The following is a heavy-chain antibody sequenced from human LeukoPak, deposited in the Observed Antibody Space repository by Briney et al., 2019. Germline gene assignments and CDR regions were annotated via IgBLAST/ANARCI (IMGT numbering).Heavy chain of an antibody. CDR2: IYYSGST. J-gene: IGHJ3*02. V-gene: IGHV4-61*01. CDR1: GGSVSSGSYY. CDR3: ARGRAYYYDSSDAFDI. Sequence: PSETLSLTCTVSGGSVSSGSYYWSWIRQPPGKGLEWIGYIYYSGSTNYNPSLKSRGTISVDTSKNQFSLKLSSVTAADTAVYYCARGRAYYYDSSDAFDIWGQGTMVTVSS. D-gene: IGHD3-22*01.